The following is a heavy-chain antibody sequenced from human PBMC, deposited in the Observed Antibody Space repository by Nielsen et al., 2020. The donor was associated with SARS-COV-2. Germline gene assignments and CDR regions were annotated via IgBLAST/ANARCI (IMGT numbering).Heavy chain of an antibody. V-gene: IGHV3-23*01. CDR2: ITASGVHT. J-gene: IGHJ4*02. Sequence: GESLKISCAASGFTLSDYAMAWVRQAPGKGLEWVSAITASGVHTYYADSVKGRFTISRDNAKNSLYLQMNSLRAEDTAVYYCARYPLYGSGEEGYWGQGTLVTVSS. CDR1: GFTLSDYA. CDR3: ARYPLYGSGEEGY. D-gene: IGHD3-10*01.